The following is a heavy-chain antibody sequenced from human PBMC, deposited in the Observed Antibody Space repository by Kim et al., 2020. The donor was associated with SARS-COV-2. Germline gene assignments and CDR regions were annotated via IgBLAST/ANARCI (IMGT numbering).Heavy chain of an antibody. CDR2: IYDSGST. D-gene: IGHD3-22*01. Sequence: SETLSLTCTVSGGSISSDGYYWSWIRQRPGKGREWIGHIYDSGSTYYNPSLKSPVTISVDTSKNQLSLRLSSVTAADTAVCDCGRWDSRGQDLNGFDPWG. V-gene: IGHV4-31*01. CDR1: GGSISSDGYY. CDR3: GRWDSRGQDLNGFDP. J-gene: IGHJ5*02.